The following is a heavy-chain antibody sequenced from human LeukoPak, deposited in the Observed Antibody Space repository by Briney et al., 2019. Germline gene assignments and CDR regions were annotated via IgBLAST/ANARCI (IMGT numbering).Heavy chain of an antibody. V-gene: IGHV3-66*01. D-gene: IGHD6-6*01. CDR2: IYSGGST. CDR1: GFTFSIYA. Sequence: GGSLRLSCAASGFTFSIYAMSWVRQAPGKGLEWVSVIYSGGSTYYADSVKGRFTISRDNSKNTLYLQMNSLRAEDTAVYYCARVFSSSSELGYWGQGTLVTVSS. CDR3: ARVFSSSSELGY. J-gene: IGHJ4*02.